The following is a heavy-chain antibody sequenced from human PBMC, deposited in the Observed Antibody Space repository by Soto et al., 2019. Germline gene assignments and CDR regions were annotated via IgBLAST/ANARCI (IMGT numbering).Heavy chain of an antibody. D-gene: IGHD3-22*01. V-gene: IGHV3-48*02. CDR1: GFTFSSYS. CDR2: ISSSSSTI. J-gene: IGHJ2*01. CDR3: ASYYYDSSGYSHWYFDL. Sequence: GGSLRLSCAASGFTFSSYSMNWVRQAPGKGLEWVSYISSSSSTIYYADSVKGRFTISRDNAKNSLYLQMNSLRDEDTAVYYCASYYYDSSGYSHWYFDLWGRGTLVTVPQ.